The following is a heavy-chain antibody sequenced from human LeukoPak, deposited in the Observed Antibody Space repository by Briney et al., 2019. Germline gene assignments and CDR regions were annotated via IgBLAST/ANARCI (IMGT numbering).Heavy chain of an antibody. CDR2: IRYDGTDK. CDR3: AAGDYGGPLDS. Sequence: GGSRRLSCAGSGFTFSSYDMHWVRRAPDKGLEWLAFIRYDGTDKYHAASVQGRFTVSRDNSKSTLYLQMNRLRSEDTAVYYCAAGDYGGPLDSWGQGSLVIVSS. V-gene: IGHV3-30*02. CDR1: GFTFSSYD. J-gene: IGHJ5*01. D-gene: IGHD4-23*01.